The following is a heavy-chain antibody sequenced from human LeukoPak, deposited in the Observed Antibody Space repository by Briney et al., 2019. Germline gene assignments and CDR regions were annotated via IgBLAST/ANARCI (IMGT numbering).Heavy chain of an antibody. Sequence: GGSLRLSCSVSGFTFSSSWMHGVRQVPGKGLVWVSRLNNDGSTAYAASVTGRFIISRDSDKNPPYLEMSSLRAEDTAVYYCVRSRGYFDSWGQGTLVTVSS. CDR2: LNNDGST. V-gene: IGHV3-74*01. J-gene: IGHJ4*02. CDR3: VRSRGYFDS. CDR1: GFTFSSSW.